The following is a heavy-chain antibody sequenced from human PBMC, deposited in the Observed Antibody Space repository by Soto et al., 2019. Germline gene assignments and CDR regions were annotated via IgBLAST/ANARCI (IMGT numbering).Heavy chain of an antibody. CDR2: INAGNGNT. J-gene: IGHJ6*02. V-gene: IGHV1-3*01. CDR3: ARVTSTGWRLMDV. CDR1: GYTFTTYA. Sequence: GASVKVSCKASGYTFTTYAMHWVRQAPGQRLEWMGWINAGNGNTKYSQKFQGRVTITRDTSASTAYMELSSLRSEEKAVYYCARVTSTGWRLMDVWGQGTTVTVSS. D-gene: IGHD6-19*01.